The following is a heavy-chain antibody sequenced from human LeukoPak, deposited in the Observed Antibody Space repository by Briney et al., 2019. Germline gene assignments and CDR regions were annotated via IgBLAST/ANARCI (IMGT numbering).Heavy chain of an antibody. CDR3: ARDPREYYDSSGFVAFDM. J-gene: IGHJ3*02. CDR1: GYTFTSYD. V-gene: IGHV1-46*01. CDR2: INPSGGST. D-gene: IGHD3-22*01. Sequence: ASVKVSCKASGYTFTSYDINWVRQATGQGLEWMGIINPSGGSTSYAQKFQGRVTMTRDTSTSTVYMELSSLRSEDTAVYYCARDPREYYDSSGFVAFDMWGQGTMVTVSS.